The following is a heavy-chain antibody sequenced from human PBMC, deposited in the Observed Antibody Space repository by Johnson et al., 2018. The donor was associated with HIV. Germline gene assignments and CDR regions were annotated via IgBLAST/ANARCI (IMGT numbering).Heavy chain of an antibody. J-gene: IGHJ3*02. CDR1: GFTVSSNF. Sequence: EVQLVESGGGLIQPGGSLSLSCAASGFTVSSNFMSWVRQAPGKGLEWVSVIYSGGSTYYADSVKGRFTISRDNSKNTLYLQRNSLRAEDTAVYYCAREPVVGPFDIWGQGTRVTVSS. CDR2: IYSGGST. CDR3: AREPVVGPFDI. D-gene: IGHD2-15*01. V-gene: IGHV3-53*01.